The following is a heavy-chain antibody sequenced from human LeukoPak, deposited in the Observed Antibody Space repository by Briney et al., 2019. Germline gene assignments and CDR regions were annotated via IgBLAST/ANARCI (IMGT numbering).Heavy chain of an antibody. CDR3: ARDLKTYYYDSSGYYPFY. D-gene: IGHD3-22*01. Sequence: PGGSLRLSCAASGFTFSSYSMNWVRQAPGKGLEWVSYISSGSSTIYYADSVKGRFTISRDNAKNSLYLQMNSLRAEDTAVYYCARDLKTYYYDSSGYYPFYWGQGTLVTVSS. V-gene: IGHV3-48*01. CDR1: GFTFSSYS. J-gene: IGHJ4*02. CDR2: ISSGSSTI.